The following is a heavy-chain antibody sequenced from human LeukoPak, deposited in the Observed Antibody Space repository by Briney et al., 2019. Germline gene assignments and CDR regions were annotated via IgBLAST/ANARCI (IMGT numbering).Heavy chain of an antibody. D-gene: IGHD6-6*01. CDR3: AGHLSSSSLTTDY. J-gene: IGHJ4*02. CDR1: GASISNYY. V-gene: IGHV4-59*08. Sequence: PSETLSLTCTVSGASISNYYWSWIRQPPGKGLEWIGYIYYSGSTNYNPSLRSRVTLSLDTSKNQFSLKLSSVTAADTAVYYCAGHLSSSSLTTDYWGQGTLVTVSS. CDR2: IYYSGST.